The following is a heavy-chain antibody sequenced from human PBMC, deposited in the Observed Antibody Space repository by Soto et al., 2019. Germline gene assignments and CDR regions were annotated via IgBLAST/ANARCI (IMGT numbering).Heavy chain of an antibody. CDR1: GGSIRSGYYY. V-gene: IGHV4-30-4*01. CDR3: ASSSLYVMVV. Sequence: TWSLTCSVAGGSIRSGYYYWRWVRQPPGKGLAWIGNIYYSGNTYYNTSLKSRLFLPIDTSKNHCSVKVGSVTAAATAVYYCASSSLYVMVVWGQGTTVT. J-gene: IGHJ6*02. CDR2: IYYSGNT.